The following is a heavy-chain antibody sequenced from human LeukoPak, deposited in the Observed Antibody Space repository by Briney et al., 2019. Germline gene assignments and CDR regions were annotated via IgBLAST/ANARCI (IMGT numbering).Heavy chain of an antibody. V-gene: IGHV1-3*01. CDR3: ERVRGRYYYDSSGYWTLDAFDI. CDR2: INAGNGNT. J-gene: IGHJ3*02. D-gene: IGHD3-22*01. Sequence: ASVKVSCKASGYTFTSYAMQWVRQAPGQRLEWMGWINAGNGNTKYSQKFQGRVTITRDTSASTAYMELRSLRSEETAVSYCERVRGRYYYDSSGYWTLDAFDIWGQGTMVTVSS. CDR1: GYTFTSYA.